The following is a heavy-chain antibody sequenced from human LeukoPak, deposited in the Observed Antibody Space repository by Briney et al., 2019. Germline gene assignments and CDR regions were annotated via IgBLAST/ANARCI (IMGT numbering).Heavy chain of an antibody. CDR3: AREDILTGYPYDY. J-gene: IGHJ4*02. CDR1: GFTFSSYS. D-gene: IGHD3-9*01. CDR2: ISSSSSYI. Sequence: GGSLRLSCAASGFTFSSYSMNWVRQAPGKGLEWVSSISSSSSYIYYADSVKGRFTISRDNAKNSLYLQMNSLRAEDTAVYYCAREDILTGYPYDYWGQGTLVTVSS. V-gene: IGHV3-21*01.